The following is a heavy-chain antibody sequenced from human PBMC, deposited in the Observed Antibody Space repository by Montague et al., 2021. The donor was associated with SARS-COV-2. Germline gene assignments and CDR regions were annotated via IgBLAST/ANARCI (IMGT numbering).Heavy chain of an antibody. V-gene: IGHV4-39*01. CDR1: GGSISSSSYF. D-gene: IGHD6-13*01. CDR3: ARAFIAAAGTTSFDY. J-gene: IGHJ4*02. CDR2: IYYSGST. Sequence: SETLSLTCTVSGGSISSSSYFWGWIRQPPGKGLEWIGSIYYSGSTYHNPSLKSRVTMSVDTSKNQFSLKLSSVTAADTAVYYCARAFIAAAGTTSFDYWGQGTLVTVSS.